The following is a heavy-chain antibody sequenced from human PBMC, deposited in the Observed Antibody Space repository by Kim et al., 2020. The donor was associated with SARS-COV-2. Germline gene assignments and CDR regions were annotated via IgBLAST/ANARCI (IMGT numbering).Heavy chain of an antibody. J-gene: IGHJ4*02. Sequence: GGSLRLSCAASGFSFSDYYMTWIRQAPGKGLEWIAYINSDGSSINYADSVTGRFTISKDNTKKSLSLQLNSLTPEATAAYYCVREPSNWAQGTLVTVFS. CDR3: VREPSN. CDR1: GFSFSDYY. CDR2: INSDGSSI. D-gene: IGHD6-6*01. V-gene: IGHV3-11*01.